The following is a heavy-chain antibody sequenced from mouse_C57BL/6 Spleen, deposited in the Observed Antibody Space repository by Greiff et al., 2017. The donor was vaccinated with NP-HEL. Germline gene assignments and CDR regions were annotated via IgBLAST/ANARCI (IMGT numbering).Heavy chain of an antibody. CDR1: GFTFSSYA. D-gene: IGHD2-3*01. CDR3: ARGVGYYENAMDY. Sequence: EVKVVESGGGLVKPGGSLKLSCAASGFTFSSYAMSWVRQTPEKRLEWVATISDGGSYTYYPDNVKGRFTISRDNAKNNLYLQMSHLKSEDTAMYYCARGVGYYENAMDYWGQGTSVTVSS. J-gene: IGHJ4*01. V-gene: IGHV5-4*03. CDR2: ISDGGSYT.